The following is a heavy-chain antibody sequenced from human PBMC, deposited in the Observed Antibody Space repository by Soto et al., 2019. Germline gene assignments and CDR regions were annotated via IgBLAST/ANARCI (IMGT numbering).Heavy chain of an antibody. J-gene: IGHJ4*02. D-gene: IGHD1-26*01. V-gene: IGHV3-23*01. CDR3: AKDPGGLYSGSYLAPGYFDY. CDR2: ISGSGGST. Sequence: PGGSLKLSCAAFGFTFSIYAMSWVRRAPGKGLEWVSAISGSGGSTYYADSVKGRFTISRDNSKNTLYLQMNSLRAEDTAVYYCAKDPGGLYSGSYLAPGYFDYWGQGTLVTVSS. CDR1: GFTFSIYA.